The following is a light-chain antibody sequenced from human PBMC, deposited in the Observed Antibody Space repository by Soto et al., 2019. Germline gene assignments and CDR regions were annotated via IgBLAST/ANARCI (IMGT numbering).Light chain of an antibody. CDR3: QQYNSYFFT. CDR2: RAS. J-gene: IGKJ3*01. V-gene: IGKV1-5*03. CDR1: QSINGW. Sequence: DIQMTQSPSTLSASVGDRVNITCRASQSINGWLAWYQQKPGKAPKLLISRASDLQTGVPSRFSGTGSGTEFTLTISSLQTDDFAAYYCQQYNSYFFTFGPGNKVDVK.